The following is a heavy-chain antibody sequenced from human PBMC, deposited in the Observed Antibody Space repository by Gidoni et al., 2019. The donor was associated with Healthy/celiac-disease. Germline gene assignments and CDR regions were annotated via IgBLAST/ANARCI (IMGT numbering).Heavy chain of an antibody. V-gene: IGHV1-2*02. CDR3: AVTTVTTFYYFDY. Sequence: QVQLVQSGAEVKKPGASVQVSCTASGYTFTGYYMHWVRQAPGQGLEWMGWINPNSGGTNYAQKFQGRVTMNRDTSISTAYMELSRLRYDDTAVYYGAVTTVTTFYYFDYWGQGTLVTVSS. CDR2: INPNSGGT. D-gene: IGHD4-4*01. CDR1: GYTFTGYY. J-gene: IGHJ4*02.